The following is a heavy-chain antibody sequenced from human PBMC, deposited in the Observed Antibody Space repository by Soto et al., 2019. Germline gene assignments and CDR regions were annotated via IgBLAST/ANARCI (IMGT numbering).Heavy chain of an antibody. Sequence: PGGSLRLSCEASGFTVDDYAMHWVRQAPGKGLEWVSGISWNSNNIGYADSVKGRLTISRDNAKNSLYLQMNSLRAEDTALYYCAKGYCSSTSCSVDYWGLGTLVTVSS. CDR1: GFTVDDYA. CDR2: ISWNSNNI. V-gene: IGHV3-9*01. CDR3: AKGYCSSTSCSVDY. D-gene: IGHD2-2*01. J-gene: IGHJ4*02.